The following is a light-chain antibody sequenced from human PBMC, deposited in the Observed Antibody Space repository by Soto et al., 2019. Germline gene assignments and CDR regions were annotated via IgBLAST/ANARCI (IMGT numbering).Light chain of an antibody. J-gene: IGKJ4*01. CDR2: AAS. Sequence: DIQMTQSPSSLSASVGDRVTITCRAGQTISNYLNWYQQKPGKAPKLLIYAASSLQSGVPSRFSGSGSGTDFTLTISSLQPEDFATYYCQQSYSTPRALTFGGGTKVETK. V-gene: IGKV1-39*01. CDR1: QTISNY. CDR3: QQSYSTPRALT.